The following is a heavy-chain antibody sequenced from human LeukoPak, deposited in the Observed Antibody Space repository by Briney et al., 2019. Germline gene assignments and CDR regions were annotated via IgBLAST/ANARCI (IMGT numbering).Heavy chain of an antibody. V-gene: IGHV1-18*01. Sequence: ASVKVSCKASGYTFTSYGISWLRQAPGQGLEWMGWISAYNGNTNYAQKLQGRVTMTTDTSTSTAYMELRSLRSDDTAVYYCARIHYSYGSFDPWGQGTLVTVSS. J-gene: IGHJ5*02. CDR2: ISAYNGNT. CDR3: ARIHYSYGSFDP. D-gene: IGHD5-18*01. CDR1: GYTFTSYG.